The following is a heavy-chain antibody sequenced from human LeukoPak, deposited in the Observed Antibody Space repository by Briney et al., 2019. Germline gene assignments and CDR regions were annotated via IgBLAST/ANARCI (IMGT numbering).Heavy chain of an antibody. CDR1: GGTFSSYA. V-gene: IGHV1-69*05. CDR2: IIPIFGTA. J-gene: IGHJ3*02. Sequence: SVKVSCKASGGTFSSYAISWVRQAPGQGLEWMGRIIPIFGTANYAQKFQGRVTITTDESTITAYMELSSLRSEDTAVYYCARDPDPWGPFDIWGQGTMVTVSS. CDR3: ARDPDPWGPFDI. D-gene: IGHD3-16*01.